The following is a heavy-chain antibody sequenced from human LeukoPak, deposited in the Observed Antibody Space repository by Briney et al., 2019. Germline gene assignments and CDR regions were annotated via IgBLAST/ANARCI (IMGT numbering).Heavy chain of an antibody. CDR1: GYTFTSYD. V-gene: IGHV1-8*03. J-gene: IGHJ4*02. CDR2: MNPNSGNT. D-gene: IGHD2-2*01. Sequence: ASVKVSCKASGYTFTSYDINWVRQATGQGLEWMGWMNPNSGNTGYAQKFQGGVIITRNTSISTAYMELSSLRSEDTAVYYCASGRTDIVVVPATLRNYYFDYWGQGTLVTVSS. CDR3: ASGRTDIVVVPATLRNYYFDY.